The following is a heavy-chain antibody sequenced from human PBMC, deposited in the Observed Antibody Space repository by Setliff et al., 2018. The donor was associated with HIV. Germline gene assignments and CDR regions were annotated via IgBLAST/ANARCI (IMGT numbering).Heavy chain of an antibody. J-gene: IGHJ6*02. CDR2: IFYSGTT. D-gene: IGHD3-3*02. V-gene: IGHV4-31*03. Sequence: PSETLSLTCRVSGDSVSSGGFYWSWIRQRPDKGLEWIGHIFYSGTTYYSPSLKSRVIISRDTSENQFSLQLSSVTAADTAVYYCARITIFVPAVPYFYGMDVWGQGTTVTVSS. CDR1: GDSVSSGGFY. CDR3: ARITIFVPAVPYFYGMDV.